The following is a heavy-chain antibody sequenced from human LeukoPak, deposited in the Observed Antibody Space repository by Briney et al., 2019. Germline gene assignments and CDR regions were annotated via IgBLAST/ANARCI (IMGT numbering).Heavy chain of an antibody. J-gene: IGHJ3*02. CDR1: GFTFSSYS. D-gene: IGHD6-13*01. V-gene: IGHV3-21*01. CDR2: ISSSSSYI. Sequence: GGSLRLSCAAFGFTFSSYSMSWVRQAPGKGLEWVSSISSSSSYIYYADSVKGRFTISRDNAKNSLYLQMNSLRAGDTAVYYCASWAAAAAFDIWGQGTMVTVSS. CDR3: ASWAAAAAFDI.